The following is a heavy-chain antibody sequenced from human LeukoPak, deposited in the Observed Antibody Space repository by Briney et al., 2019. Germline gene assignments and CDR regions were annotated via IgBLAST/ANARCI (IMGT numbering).Heavy chain of an antibody. Sequence: ASVKVSCTASGGTFSSYAISWVRQAPGQGLEWMGGIIPIFGTANYAQKFQGRVTITADESTSTAYMELSSLRSEDTAVYYCARLSEVGDTAMVPDYWGQGTLVTVSS. D-gene: IGHD5-18*01. V-gene: IGHV1-69*13. CDR2: IIPIFGTA. CDR3: ARLSEVGDTAMVPDY. J-gene: IGHJ4*02. CDR1: GGTFSSYA.